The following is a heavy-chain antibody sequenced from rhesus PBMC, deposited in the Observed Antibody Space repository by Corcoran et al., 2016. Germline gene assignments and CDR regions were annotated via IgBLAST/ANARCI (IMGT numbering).Heavy chain of an antibody. J-gene: IGHJ3*01. CDR1: VASIRSITW. Sequence: QVQLQESGPAVVKPSETLSPPSAVSVASIRSITWWSWFLHSPGTGLACIGVIYGSGGSTENNPSLKSRVTISIDTSKNQFSLKLSSVTAADTAVYYCATETSIQFLEWLLMVGAFDFWGQGLRVTVSS. CDR3: ATETSIQFLEWLLMVGAFDF. D-gene: IGHD3-3*01. CDR2: IYGSGGST. V-gene: IGHV4-93*01.